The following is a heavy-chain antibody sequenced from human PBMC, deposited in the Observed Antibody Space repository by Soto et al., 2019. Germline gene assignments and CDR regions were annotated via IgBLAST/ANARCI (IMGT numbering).Heavy chain of an antibody. J-gene: IGHJ6*03. CDR2: ISYDGSNK. D-gene: IGHD2-15*01. Sequence: PGGSLRLSCAASGFTISSYGMHWVRQAPGKGLEWVAVISYDGSNKYYADSVKGRFTISRDNSKNTLYLQMNSLRAEDTAVYYCAKSVGYCSGGSCRLHYYYSHYMDVWGKGTTVTVSS. V-gene: IGHV3-30*18. CDR1: GFTISSYG. CDR3: AKSVGYCSGGSCRLHYYYSHYMDV.